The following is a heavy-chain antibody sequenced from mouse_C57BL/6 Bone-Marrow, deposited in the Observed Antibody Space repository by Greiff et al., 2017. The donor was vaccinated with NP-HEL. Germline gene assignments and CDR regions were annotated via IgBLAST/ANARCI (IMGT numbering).Heavy chain of an antibody. CDR1: GYTFTSYW. Sequence: QVQLKQPGAELVRPGTSVKLSCKASGYTFTSYWMHWVKQRPGQGLEWIGVIDPSDSYTNYNQKFKGKATLTVDTSSSTAYMQLSSLTSEDSAVYYCARNRVLRYLRYFDVWGTGTTVTVSS. V-gene: IGHV1-59*01. D-gene: IGHD1-1*01. CDR3: ARNRVLRYLRYFDV. CDR2: IDPSDSYT. J-gene: IGHJ1*03.